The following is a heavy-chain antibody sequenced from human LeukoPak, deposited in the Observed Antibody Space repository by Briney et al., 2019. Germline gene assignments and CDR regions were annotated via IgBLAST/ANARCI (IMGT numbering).Heavy chain of an antibody. J-gene: IGHJ6*02. CDR3: AKSTASGTRPLFYFYYSGMDG. CDR2: ISGSGGST. V-gene: IGHV3-23*01. CDR1: GFTFSSYV. Sequence: GGSLRLSCAASGFTFSSYVMSWVSQAPGQGLEWVSAISGSGGSTYYADSVKGRFTISRDNSKNTLYLQMNSLRAGDTAVYYCAKSTASGTRPLFYFYYSGMDGWGQGTTVTVSS. D-gene: IGHD6-13*01.